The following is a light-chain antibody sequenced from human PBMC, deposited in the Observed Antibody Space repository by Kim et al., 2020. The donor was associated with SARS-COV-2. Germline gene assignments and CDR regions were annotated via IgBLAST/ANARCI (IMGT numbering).Light chain of an antibody. Sequence: QSALTQPASVSGSPGQSITISCTGTSSDVGAYNSVSWYQQHPGKAPKLMIYGVNNRPSGVSNRFSGSKSGNTASLTISGLQGEDEAEYYCCACTTTSTYVFGTRTKVTVL. CDR3: CACTTTSTYV. V-gene: IGLV2-14*03. CDR1: SSDVGAYNS. J-gene: IGLJ1*01. CDR2: GVN.